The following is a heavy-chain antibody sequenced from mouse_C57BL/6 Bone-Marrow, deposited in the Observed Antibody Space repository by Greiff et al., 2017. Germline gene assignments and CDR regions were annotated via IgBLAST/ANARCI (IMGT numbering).Heavy chain of an antibody. CDR3: ARGGSSYGWYFDV. J-gene: IGHJ1*03. D-gene: IGHD1-1*01. V-gene: IGHV1-26*01. Sequence: VQLQQSGPELVKPGASVKISCKASGYTFTDYYMNWVKQSHGKSLEWIGDINPNNGGTSYNQKFKGKATLTVDKSSSTAYMELRSLTSEDSAVYYCARGGSSYGWYFDVWGKGTTVTVSS. CDR2: INPNNGGT. CDR1: GYTFTDYY.